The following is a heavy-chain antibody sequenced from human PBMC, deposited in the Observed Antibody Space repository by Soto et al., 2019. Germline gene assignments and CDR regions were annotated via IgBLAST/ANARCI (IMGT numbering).Heavy chain of an antibody. CDR3: AMCTRNSWTCDF. CDR1: GGTFSNYA. Sequence: QVQVVQSGAEVKKPGSSVKVSCKASGGTFSNYAISWVRQAPGHGLEWVGGIIPLTETPVYAQTVQGRLTITADEITSAAYMELSSLRSDDTAFYYCAMCTRNSWTCDFWGQGTLVTVSS. D-gene: IGHD6-13*01. V-gene: IGHV1-69*01. CDR2: IIPLTETP. J-gene: IGHJ4*02.